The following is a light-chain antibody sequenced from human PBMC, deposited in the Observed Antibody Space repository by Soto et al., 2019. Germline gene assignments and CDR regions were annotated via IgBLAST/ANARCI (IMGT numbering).Light chain of an antibody. V-gene: IGLV8-61*01. CDR1: SGSVSTSYY. CDR3: ALYMGSGIWV. J-gene: IGLJ3*02. Sequence: QAVVTQEPSFSVSPGRTVTLTCGLSSGSVSTSYYPSWYQQTPGQAPRTLIYSTNTRSSGVPDRFSGSIRGNKAALTITGAQADDEADYYCALYMGSGIWVFGGGTKLTVL. CDR2: STN.